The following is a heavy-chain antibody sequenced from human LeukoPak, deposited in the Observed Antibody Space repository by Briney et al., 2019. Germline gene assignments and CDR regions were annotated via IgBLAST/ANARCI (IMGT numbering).Heavy chain of an antibody. V-gene: IGHV4-38-2*02. CDR1: GYSNSSGYY. J-gene: IGHJ5*02. CDR3: VRDGNYYGYNWFDP. CDR2: IHQSGST. Sequence: SETLSLTCAVSGYSNSSGYYWGWIRRPPGKGLEYIGSIHQSGSTYYNPSLKSRVTMSLDTSRNQFSLKLSSVTAADTAVYYCVRDGNYYGYNWFDPWGQGALVTVSS. D-gene: IGHD3-10*01.